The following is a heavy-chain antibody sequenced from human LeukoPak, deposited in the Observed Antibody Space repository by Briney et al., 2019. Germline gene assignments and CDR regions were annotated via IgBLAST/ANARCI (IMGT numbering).Heavy chain of an antibody. J-gene: IGHJ3*02. V-gene: IGHV3-21*01. CDR3: ARGEYSGSYYHI. CDR2: ISSSNSYI. CDR1: GFTFSSYS. D-gene: IGHD1-26*01. Sequence: GGSLRLSCAASGFTFSSYSMNWVRQAPGKGLEWVSSISSSNSYIYYADSVKGRFTISRDNAKNSLYLQMNSLRAEDTAVYYCARGEYSGSYYHIWGQGTMVTVSS.